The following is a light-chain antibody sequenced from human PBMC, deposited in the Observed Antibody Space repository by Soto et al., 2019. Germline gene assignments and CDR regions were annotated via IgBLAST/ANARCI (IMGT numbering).Light chain of an antibody. Sequence: DIQMTQSPSILSASVGDRVAITCRASESISNWLAWYQQKPGKAPKVLIYDASRLQSGVPERFSGSGSRTEFTLTISSLQADDIATYYCQQYKSYSSTFGQGTNLEI. V-gene: IGKV1-5*01. CDR2: DAS. CDR3: QQYKSYSST. J-gene: IGKJ2*01. CDR1: ESISNW.